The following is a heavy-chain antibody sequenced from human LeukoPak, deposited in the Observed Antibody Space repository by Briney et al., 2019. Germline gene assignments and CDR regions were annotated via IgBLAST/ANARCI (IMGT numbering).Heavy chain of an antibody. CDR2: IDPSSGGS. CDR3: ATITQDWEKNY. V-gene: IGHV1-2*02. J-gene: IGHJ4*02. Sequence: ASVKVSCKASGYTFTGYYMHWVRQAPGQGLEWMGWIDPSSGGSTYAQKFQGRVTMIRDTSINTAYMELSSLRSDDTAVYYCATITQDWEKNYWGQGTLVTVSS. CDR1: GYTFTGYY. D-gene: IGHD3/OR15-3a*01.